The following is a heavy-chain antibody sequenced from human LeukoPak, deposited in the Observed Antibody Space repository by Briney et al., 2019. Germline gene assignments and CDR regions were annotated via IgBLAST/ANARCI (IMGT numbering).Heavy chain of an antibody. V-gene: IGHV3-30*18. CDR2: ISYDGSNK. D-gene: IGHD6-19*01. Sequence: HPGRSLRLSCAASGFTFSSYGMHWVRQAPGKGLEGVAVISYDGSNKYYADSVRGRFTISRYNSKHTLYLPMNSLRAEDTAVYYCAKDLGWSYFAYWGQGTLVTVSS. CDR3: AKDLGWSYFAY. CDR1: GFTFSSYG. J-gene: IGHJ4*02.